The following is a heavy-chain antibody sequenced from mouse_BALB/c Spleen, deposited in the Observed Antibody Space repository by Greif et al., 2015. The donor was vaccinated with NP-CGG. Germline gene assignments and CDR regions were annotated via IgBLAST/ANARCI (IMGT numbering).Heavy chain of an antibody. CDR1: GYAFTSYL. J-gene: IGHJ4*01. CDR2: INPGSGGT. V-gene: IGHV1-54*01. D-gene: IGHD2-14*01. Sequence: QVQLQQSGAELVRPGTSVKVSCKASGYAFTSYLIEWVKQRPGQGLEWIGVINPGSGGTNYNEKFKGKATLTADKSSSTAYMQLSSLTSDDSAVYFCARWVRGRLYAMDYWGQGTSVTVSS. CDR3: ARWVRGRLYAMDY.